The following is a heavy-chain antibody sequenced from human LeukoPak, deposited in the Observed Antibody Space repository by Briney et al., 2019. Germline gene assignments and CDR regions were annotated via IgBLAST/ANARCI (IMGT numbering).Heavy chain of an antibody. Sequence: SETLSLTCTVSGVSISSSNSYWGWIRQPPGKGLEWIGSIYYSGNTYYNASLKSQVSISIDTSKNQFSLKLSSVTAADTAVYYCARSHYDILTAYLFDYWGQGTLVTVSS. CDR3: ARSHYDILTAYLFDY. V-gene: IGHV4-39*01. CDR1: GVSISSSNSY. J-gene: IGHJ4*02. D-gene: IGHD3-9*01. CDR2: IYYSGNT.